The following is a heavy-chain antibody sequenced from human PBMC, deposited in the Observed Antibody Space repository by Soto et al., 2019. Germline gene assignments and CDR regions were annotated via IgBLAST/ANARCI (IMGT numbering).Heavy chain of an antibody. V-gene: IGHV4-34*01. CDR3: ARGGNYDFWSGYYRGYLDY. Sequence: SETLSLTCAVYGGSFSGYYWGWIRQPPGKGLEWIGEINHSGSTNYNPSLKSRVTISVDTSKNQFSLKLSSVTAADTAVYYCARGGNYDFWSGYYRGYLDYWGQGTLVTSPQ. CDR1: GGSFSGYY. D-gene: IGHD3-3*01. J-gene: IGHJ4*02. CDR2: INHSGST.